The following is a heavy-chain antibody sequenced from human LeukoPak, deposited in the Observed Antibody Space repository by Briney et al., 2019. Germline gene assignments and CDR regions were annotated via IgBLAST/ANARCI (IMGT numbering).Heavy chain of an antibody. CDR3: AREYDSSGYYIDY. V-gene: IGHV3-33*01. Sequence: PGGSLRLSCAASGFTFSSYGMHWVRQAPGKGLEWVAVIWYDGSNKYYADSVKGRFTIPRDNSKNTLYLQMNSLRAEDTAVYYCAREYDSSGYYIDYWGQGTLVTVSS. CDR2: IWYDGSNK. J-gene: IGHJ4*02. CDR1: GFTFSSYG. D-gene: IGHD3-22*01.